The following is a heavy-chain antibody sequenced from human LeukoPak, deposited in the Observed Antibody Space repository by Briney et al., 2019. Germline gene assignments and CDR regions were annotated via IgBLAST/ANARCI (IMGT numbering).Heavy chain of an antibody. Sequence: ASVKVSCKASGYTFTSYYMHWVRQAPGQGLEWMGYIYPNSGATKYAQKFQGRVTMTRDTSISTAYMELSSLRSEDTAVYYCARVEVRYDSPWEAFDIWGQGTMVTVSS. D-gene: IGHD3-22*01. CDR3: ARVEVRYDSPWEAFDI. J-gene: IGHJ3*02. V-gene: IGHV1-2*02. CDR1: GYTFTSYY. CDR2: IYPNSGAT.